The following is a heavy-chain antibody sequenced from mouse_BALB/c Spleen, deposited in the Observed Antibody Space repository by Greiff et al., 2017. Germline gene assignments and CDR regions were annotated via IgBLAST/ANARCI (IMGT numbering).Heavy chain of an antibody. J-gene: IGHJ4*01. CDR2: ISNGGGST. D-gene: IGHD2-4*01. V-gene: IGHV5-12-2*01. CDR3: ARHYPSTMIRYYYAMDY. Sequence: EVMLVESGGGLVQPGGSLKLSCAASGFTFSSYTMSWVRQTPEKRLEWVAYISNGGGSTYYPDTVKGRFTISRDNAKNTLYLQMSSLKSEDTAMYYCARHYPSTMIRYYYAMDYWGQGTSVTVSS. CDR1: GFTFSSYT.